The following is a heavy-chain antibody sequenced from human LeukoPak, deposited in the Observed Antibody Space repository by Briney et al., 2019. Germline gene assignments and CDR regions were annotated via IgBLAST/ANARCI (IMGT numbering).Heavy chain of an antibody. V-gene: IGHV1-3*01. Sequence: VASVKVSCKASGYTFTSYAMHWVRQAPGQRLEWMGWINAGNGNTKYSQKFQGRVTITRDTSASTAYMELSSLRSEDTAVYYCARRSIRDLAGDYWGQGTLVTVSS. CDR2: INAGNGNT. CDR3: ARRSIRDLAGDY. CDR1: GYTFTSYA. D-gene: IGHD2/OR15-2a*01. J-gene: IGHJ4*02.